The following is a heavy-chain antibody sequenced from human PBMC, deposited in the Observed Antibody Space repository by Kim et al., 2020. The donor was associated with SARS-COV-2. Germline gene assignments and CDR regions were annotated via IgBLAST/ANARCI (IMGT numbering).Heavy chain of an antibody. CDR2: IKSKTDGGTT. J-gene: IGHJ6*02. Sequence: GGSLRLSCAASGFTFSNAWMSWVRQAPGKGLEWVGRIKSKTDGGTTDYAAPVKGRFTISRDDSKNTLYLQMNSLKTEDTAVYYCTTDLGQWLVRKYVYYYYYYGMDVWGQGTTVTVSS. CDR3: TTDLGQWLVRKYVYYYYYYGMDV. V-gene: IGHV3-15*01. D-gene: IGHD6-19*01. CDR1: GFTFSNAW.